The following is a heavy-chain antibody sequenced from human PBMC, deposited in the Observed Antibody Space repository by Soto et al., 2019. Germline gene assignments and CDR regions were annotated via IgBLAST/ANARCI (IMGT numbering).Heavy chain of an antibody. V-gene: IGHV1-18*01. Sequence: ASVKVSCKASGYTFTSYGISWVRQAPGQGLEWMGWISAYNGNTNYAQKLQGRVTMTTDTSTSTAYMELRSLRSDDTAVYYCASDSSGYYLAEYLQHWGQGTLVTVYS. CDR3: ASDSSGYYLAEYLQH. J-gene: IGHJ1*01. D-gene: IGHD3-22*01. CDR1: GYTFTSYG. CDR2: ISAYNGNT.